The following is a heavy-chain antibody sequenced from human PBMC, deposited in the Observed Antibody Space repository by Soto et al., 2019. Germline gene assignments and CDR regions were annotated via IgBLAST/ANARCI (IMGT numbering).Heavy chain of an antibody. CDR3: ARDNDPHYYDSSGYYYAFDI. J-gene: IGHJ3*02. Sequence: GGSLRLSCAASGFTFSSYSMNWVRQAPGKGLEWVSYISSSSSTIYYADSVKGRFTISRDNAKNSLYLQMNSLRDEDTAVYYCARDNDPHYYDSSGYYYAFDIWGQGTMVTVSS. CDR1: GFTFSSYS. CDR2: ISSSSSTI. D-gene: IGHD3-22*01. V-gene: IGHV3-48*02.